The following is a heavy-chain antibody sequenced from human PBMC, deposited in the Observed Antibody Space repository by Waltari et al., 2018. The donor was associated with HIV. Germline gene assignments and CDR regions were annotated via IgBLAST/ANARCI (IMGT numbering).Heavy chain of an antibody. D-gene: IGHD3-22*01. V-gene: IGHV1-24*01. CDR3: ATKVSGTYYYDSSGYALDY. Sequence: QVQLVQSGAEVKKPGASVKVSCKVYGYTLTELSMHWVRQAPGKGLEWMGGFDPEDGETIYAQKFQGRVTMTEDTSTDTAYMELSSLRSEDTAVYYCATKVSGTYYYDSSGYALDYWGQGTLVTVSS. CDR1: GYTLTELS. CDR2: FDPEDGET. J-gene: IGHJ4*02.